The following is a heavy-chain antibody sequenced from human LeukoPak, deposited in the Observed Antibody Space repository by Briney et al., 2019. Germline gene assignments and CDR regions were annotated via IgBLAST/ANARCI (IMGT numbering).Heavy chain of an antibody. CDR3: ARGGVAATDY. V-gene: IGHV3-7*03. Sequence: GGSLRLSCEGSGFTFSNYWMGWVRQAPGKGLQWVANIKTDGSEKYYVDSVKGRFTISRDNAKNSLYLQMNSLRAEDTAVYYCARGGVAATDYWGQGTLVTVSS. J-gene: IGHJ4*02. CDR1: GFTFSNYW. CDR2: IKTDGSEK. D-gene: IGHD2-15*01.